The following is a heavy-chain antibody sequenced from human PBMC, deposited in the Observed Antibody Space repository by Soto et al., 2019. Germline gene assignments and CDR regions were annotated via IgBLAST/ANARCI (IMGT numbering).Heavy chain of an antibody. CDR1: GFTFTSYA. D-gene: IGHD2-15*01. V-gene: IGHV3-23*01. CDR2: ISGSGGSA. J-gene: IGHJ6*02. CDR3: AKGRGFCSGGSCYSLQIYHYYGLVV. Sequence: EVQLLESGGDLVQPGGSLRLACAASGFTFTSYAMSWVRQAPGKGLEWVSGISGSGGSAHYADSVKGRFTVSRDKAKNTLYLQMNSLRAEDTAVYYCAKGRGFCSGGSCYSLQIYHYYGLVVWGQGTTVTVSS.